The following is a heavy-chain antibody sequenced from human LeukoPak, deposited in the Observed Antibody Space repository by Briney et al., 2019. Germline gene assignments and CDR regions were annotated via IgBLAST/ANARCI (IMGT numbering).Heavy chain of an antibody. CDR1: GGTFSSYA. Sequence: GASVKVSCKASGGTFSSYAISWVRQAPGQGLEWMGRIIPIFGTANYTQKCQGRVTNTTDECTSTAYMELSSLGSEETAVCYCARELGSMVVVVITQVGWFDPWAQGTLVTVSS. D-gene: IGHD3-22*01. V-gene: IGHV1-69*05. CDR3: ARELGSMVVVVITQVGWFDP. CDR2: IIPIFGTA. J-gene: IGHJ5*02.